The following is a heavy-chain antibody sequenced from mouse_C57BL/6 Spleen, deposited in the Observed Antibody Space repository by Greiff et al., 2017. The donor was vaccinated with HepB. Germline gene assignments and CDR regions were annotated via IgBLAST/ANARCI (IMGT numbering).Heavy chain of an antibody. V-gene: IGHV1-50*01. Sequence: VQLQQPGAELVKPGASVKLSCKASGYTFTSYWMQWVKQRPGQGLEWIGEIDPSDSYTNYNQKFKGKATLTVDTSSSTAYMQLSSLTSEDSAVYYCARSYYGSSYRGFAYWGQGTLVTVSA. CDR3: ARSYYGSSYRGFAY. D-gene: IGHD1-1*01. CDR1: GYTFTSYW. J-gene: IGHJ3*01. CDR2: IDPSDSYT.